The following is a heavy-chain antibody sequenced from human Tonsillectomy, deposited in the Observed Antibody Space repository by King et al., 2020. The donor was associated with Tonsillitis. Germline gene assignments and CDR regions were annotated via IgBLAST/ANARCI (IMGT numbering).Heavy chain of an antibody. J-gene: IGHJ4*02. Sequence: QLQESGPGLVKPSETLSLTCAVSGGSISTTGYYWGWIRQPPGKGLEWIGSIYYSESTYYSPSLKSRVTISVDTSKNQFSLKLSSVTAADTAVYYCARLEVTAVYYFYYWGQGTLVTVSS. D-gene: IGHD2-21*02. CDR3: ARLEVTAVYYFYY. CDR2: IYYSEST. CDR1: GGSISTTGYY. V-gene: IGHV4-39*01.